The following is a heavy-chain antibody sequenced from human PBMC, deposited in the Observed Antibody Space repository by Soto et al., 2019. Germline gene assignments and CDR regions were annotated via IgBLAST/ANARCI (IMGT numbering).Heavy chain of an antibody. CDR1: GGTFSTYA. V-gene: IGHV1-69*13. J-gene: IGHJ4*02. D-gene: IGHD3-22*01. CDR2: IIPLFGTA. Sequence: SVKVSCKASGGTFSTYAIDWVRQAPGQGLEWMGGIIPLFGTAKYAQNFQGRITITADESTNTAYMELRSLRSQDTAVYYCARGVHYDSSGYYYFYWGQGPLVTVSS. CDR3: ARGVHYDSSGYYYFY.